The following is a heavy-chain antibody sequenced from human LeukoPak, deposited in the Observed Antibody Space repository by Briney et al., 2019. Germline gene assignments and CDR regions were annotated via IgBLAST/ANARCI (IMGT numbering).Heavy chain of an antibody. CDR3: AKAQYSGYDSPFDY. CDR1: GFTFSSYV. J-gene: IGHJ4*02. D-gene: IGHD5-12*01. V-gene: IGHV3-30*02. Sequence: GGSLRLSCAASGFTFSSYVMHWVRQAPGKGLEWVAFIRYDGSNKYYADSVKGRFTISRDNSKNTLYLQMNSLRAEGTAVYYCAKAQYSGYDSPFDYWGQGTLVTVSS. CDR2: IRYDGSNK.